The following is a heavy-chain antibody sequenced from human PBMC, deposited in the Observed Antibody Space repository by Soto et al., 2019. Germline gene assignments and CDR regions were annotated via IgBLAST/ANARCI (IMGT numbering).Heavy chain of an antibody. V-gene: IGHV3-72*01. CDR3: ASSSSGWWFGS. J-gene: IGHJ5*01. CDR2: SRNEANSYTT. D-gene: IGHD6-19*01. Sequence: GGSLRLSCAASGFTFSTYAMSWVRQAPGKGLEWVGRSRNEANSYTTLYAASVKGTFTISRDDSKNSVSLQMNSLKTEATGVYCCASSSSGWWFGSWGQGTLVTVAS. CDR1: GFTFSTYA.